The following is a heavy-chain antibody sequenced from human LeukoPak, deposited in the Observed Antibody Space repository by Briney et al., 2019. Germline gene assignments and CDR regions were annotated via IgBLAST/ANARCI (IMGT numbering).Heavy chain of an antibody. CDR2: IYSDGST. V-gene: IGHV3-66*02. CDR3: ARDQRSESYYPWGWFDP. D-gene: IGHD1-26*01. Sequence: GGSLRLSCAASGFAVSTNYLSWVRQAPGKGLEGVSVIYSDGSTYYTDSVKGRFTISRDNSKNTLYLQMNSLRPEDTAVYYCARDQRSESYYPWGWFDPWGQGTLVTVSP. CDR1: GFAVSTNY. J-gene: IGHJ5*02.